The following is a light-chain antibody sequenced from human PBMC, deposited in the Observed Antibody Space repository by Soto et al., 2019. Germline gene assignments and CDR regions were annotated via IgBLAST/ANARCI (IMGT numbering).Light chain of an antibody. V-gene: IGKV4-1*01. CDR2: WAS. J-gene: IGKJ1*01. Sequence: DIVMTQSPDSLAVSLGERATINCKSSQTVLYSSNNKNYLAWYQQKPGQPPKLLIHWASIRESGVPDRFSGSESGTDFTLTISSLQAEDVAVYYCKQYYAIPWTFGQGTKVEI. CDR3: KQYYAIPWT. CDR1: QTVLYSSNNKNY.